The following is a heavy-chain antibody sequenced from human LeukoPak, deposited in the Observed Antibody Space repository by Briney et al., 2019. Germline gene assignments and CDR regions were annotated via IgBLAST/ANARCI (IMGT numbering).Heavy chain of an antibody. D-gene: IGHD3-10*02. CDR2: ISSSGGTI. Sequence: GGSLRLSCAASGFTFSSYGMHWVRQAPGKGLGWVSYISSSGGTIYYADSVKGRFTISRDNAKNSLYLQMNSLRAEDTAVYYCAELGITMIGGVWGKGTTVTISS. CDR3: AELGITMIGGV. CDR1: GFTFSSYG. V-gene: IGHV3-48*04. J-gene: IGHJ6*04.